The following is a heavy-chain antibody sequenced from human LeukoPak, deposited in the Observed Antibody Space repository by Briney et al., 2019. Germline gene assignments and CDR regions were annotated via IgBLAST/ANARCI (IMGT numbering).Heavy chain of an antibody. CDR1: GFTFSSFA. Sequence: PGGSLRPSCAASGFTFSSFAMSWVRQAPGKGLEWVSAISGSGGSTYYADSVKGRFTISRDNSQNTLFLQMNSLKVEDTALYYCLGEIGGRSFDNWGQGTLVTVSS. CDR3: LGEIGGRSFDN. CDR2: ISGSGGST. J-gene: IGHJ4*02. V-gene: IGHV3-23*01. D-gene: IGHD3-16*01.